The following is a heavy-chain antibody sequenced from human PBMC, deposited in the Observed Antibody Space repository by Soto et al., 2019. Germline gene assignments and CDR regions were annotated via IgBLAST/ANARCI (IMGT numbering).Heavy chain of an antibody. D-gene: IGHD2-2*01. Sequence: ASVKVSCKASGYTFTSYGISWVRQAPGQGLEWMGWISAYNGNTNYAQKLQGRVTMTRDTSTSTAYMELSSLRSEDTAVYYCAARQLSISPVPGAMGLDYYGMDVWGQGTTVTVSS. CDR2: ISAYNGNT. CDR1: GYTFTSYG. CDR3: AARQLSISPVPGAMGLDYYGMDV. V-gene: IGHV1-18*01. J-gene: IGHJ6*02.